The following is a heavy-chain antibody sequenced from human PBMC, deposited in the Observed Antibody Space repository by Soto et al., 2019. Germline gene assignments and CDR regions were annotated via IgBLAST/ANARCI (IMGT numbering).Heavy chain of an antibody. V-gene: IGHV1-3*05. CDR1: GYTFTAYA. D-gene: IGHD3-16*02. CDR3: TRSAISPYGGLIGPFDY. CDR2: INPANGNT. J-gene: IGHJ4*02. Sequence: QVQLAQSGAEERKPGASVKVSCEATGYTFTAYAMHWVRLAPGQRLEWMGWINPANGNTKYSQKFQGRLTITSDTSANTVYMELNSLTSEDTAMYYCTRSAISPYGGLIGPFDYWGQGNLVKVSS.